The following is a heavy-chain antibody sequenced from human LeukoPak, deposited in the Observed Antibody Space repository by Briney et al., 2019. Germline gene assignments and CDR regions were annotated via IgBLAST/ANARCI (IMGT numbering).Heavy chain of an antibody. D-gene: IGHD6-19*01. CDR3: ARDRGSGWDFDY. CDR1: GFTFSKYW. CDR2: INPDDKST. V-gene: IGHV3-74*01. J-gene: IGHJ4*02. Sequence: QPGGSLRLSCVASGFTFSKYWLHWVRQAPGKGLVWVSRINPDDKSTSYADSVKGRFTISRDDAKKTLYLQMNSLRAEDTAVYYCARDRGSGWDFDYWGQGTLVTVSS.